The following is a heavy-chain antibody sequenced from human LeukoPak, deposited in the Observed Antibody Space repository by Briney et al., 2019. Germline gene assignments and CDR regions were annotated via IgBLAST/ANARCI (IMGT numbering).Heavy chain of an antibody. J-gene: IGHJ4*02. CDR3: ARAPTRITMIIGY. V-gene: IGHV1-2*02. CDR1: GYTFTGYY. CDR2: INPNSGGT. D-gene: IGHD3-22*01. Sequence: ASVKVSCKASGYTFTGYYMHWVRQAPGQGLEWMGWINPNSGGTNYAQKFQGRVTMNRDTSISTAYMELSRLRSDDTAVYYCARAPTRITMIIGYWGQGTLVTVSS.